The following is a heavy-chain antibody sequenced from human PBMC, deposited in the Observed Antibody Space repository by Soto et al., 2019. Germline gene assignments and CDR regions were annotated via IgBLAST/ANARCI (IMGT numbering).Heavy chain of an antibody. Sequence: PSETLSLTCTVSGDSVSSGGNYWSWIRQPPGEGLEWIAYIHYSGSVNYNPSLKSRVTISVDTSKNQVSLRLNSVTAADTAFYYCARGGGYCGGTSCHPYYFDYWGQGPLVTVSS. J-gene: IGHJ4*02. V-gene: IGHV4-61*08. CDR3: ARGGGYCGGTSCHPYYFDY. CDR2: IHYSGSV. D-gene: IGHD2-2*01. CDR1: GDSVSSGGNY.